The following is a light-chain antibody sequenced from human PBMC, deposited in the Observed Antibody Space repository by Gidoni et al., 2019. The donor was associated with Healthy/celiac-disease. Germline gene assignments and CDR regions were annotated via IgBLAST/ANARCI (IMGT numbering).Light chain of an antibody. Sequence: EIVLTQSPATLSLSPGERATLSCGAIQSVSSSYLAWYQQKPGLAPMLLIYDASSRATGIPDRFSGSGSGTDFTLTISRLEPEDFAVYYCQQYGSSRALTFGGGTKVEIK. CDR1: QSVSSSY. V-gene: IGKV3D-20*01. CDR3: QQYGSSRALT. J-gene: IGKJ4*01. CDR2: DAS.